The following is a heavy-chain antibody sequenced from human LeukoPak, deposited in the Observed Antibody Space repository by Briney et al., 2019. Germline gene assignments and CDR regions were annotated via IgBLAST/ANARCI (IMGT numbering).Heavy chain of an antibody. CDR3: AKLPVRSYSGWYGAFDI. Sequence: SETLSLTCAVYGGSFSGYYWSWIRQPPGKGLEWIGEINHSGSTNYNPSLKSRVTISVDTSKNQFSLKLSSVTAADTAVYYCAKLPVRSYSGWYGAFDIWGQGTMVTVSS. CDR1: GGSFSGYY. D-gene: IGHD6-19*01. J-gene: IGHJ3*02. V-gene: IGHV4-34*01. CDR2: INHSGST.